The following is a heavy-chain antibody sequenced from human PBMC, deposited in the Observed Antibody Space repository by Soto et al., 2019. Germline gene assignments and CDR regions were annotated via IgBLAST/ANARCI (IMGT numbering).Heavy chain of an antibody. D-gene: IGHD2-15*01. CDR2: CSVPSGDT. J-gene: IGHJ4*02. V-gene: IGHV1-18*01. Sequence: ASVKVSCKASGYSFSSFGISWVLQAPGQGLEWVGWCSVPSGDTSSAQNFKGRVTVTTDTSTSTAYMEVGSLRSDDTAVYYCARTCRSGGSCYLEYWGEGILVTVS. CDR1: GYSFSSFG. CDR3: ARTCRSGGSCYLEY.